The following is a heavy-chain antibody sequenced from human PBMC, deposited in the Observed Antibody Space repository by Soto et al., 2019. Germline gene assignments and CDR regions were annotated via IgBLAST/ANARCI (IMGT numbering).Heavy chain of an antibody. CDR1: GGTFSSYA. CDR2: IIPIFGTA. V-gene: IGHV1-69*12. D-gene: IGHD3-3*01. Sequence: QVQLVQSGAEVKKPGSSVKVSCKASGGTFSSYAISWVRQAPGQGLEWMGGIIPIFGTANYAQKFQGRVKITADESTSTAYRELSSLRAEDTVVYYCGRVFCQLCEYYYGMDVWGQGTTVTVSS. J-gene: IGHJ6*02. CDR3: GRVFCQLCEYYYGMDV.